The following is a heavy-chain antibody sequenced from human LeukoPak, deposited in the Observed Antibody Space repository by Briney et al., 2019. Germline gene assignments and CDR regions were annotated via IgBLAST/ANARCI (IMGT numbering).Heavy chain of an antibody. CDR2: FYYSGNT. CDR3: ASRSMIVVVASPDY. Sequence: PSETLSLTCTVSGGSISTSTFYWGWIRQPPGKGLEWIGSFYYSGNTYYNPSLKSRVTISVDTSKNQFSLKLSSVTAADTAVYYCASRSMIVVVASPDYWGQGTLVTVSS. D-gene: IGHD3-22*01. J-gene: IGHJ4*02. CDR1: GGSISTSTFY. V-gene: IGHV4-39*01.